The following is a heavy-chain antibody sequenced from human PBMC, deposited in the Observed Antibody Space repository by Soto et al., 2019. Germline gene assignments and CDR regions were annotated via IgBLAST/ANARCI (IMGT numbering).Heavy chain of an antibody. CDR1: GGSFSGYY. D-gene: IGHD2-21*02. V-gene: IGHV4-34*01. J-gene: IGHJ4*02. Sequence: QVQLQQWGAGLLKPSETLSLTCAVYGGSFSGYYWSWIRQPPGKGLEWIGEINHSGSTNYNPSLKSRVTISVDTSKNQFSLNLSSVTAADTAVYYCARGRSNIVVVTAIVFFDYWGQGTLVTVSS. CDR3: ARGRSNIVVVTAIVFFDY. CDR2: INHSGST.